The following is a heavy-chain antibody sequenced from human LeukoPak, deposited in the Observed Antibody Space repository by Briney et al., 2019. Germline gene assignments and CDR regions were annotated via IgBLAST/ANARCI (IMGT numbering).Heavy chain of an antibody. CDR1: GYTFTTYA. Sequence: ASVKLSCKASGYTFTTYAMHWVRQAPGQRLEWMGWINVGNGDTKYSQKFQGRVTITRDTSASTAYMELSSLRSEDTAVYYCARESPQRSGYSYRHWGQGTLVTVSS. J-gene: IGHJ4*02. CDR2: INVGNGDT. D-gene: IGHD5-18*01. CDR3: ARESPQRSGYSYRH. V-gene: IGHV1-3*01.